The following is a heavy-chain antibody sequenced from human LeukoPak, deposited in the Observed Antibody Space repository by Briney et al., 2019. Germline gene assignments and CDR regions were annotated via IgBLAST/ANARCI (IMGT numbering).Heavy chain of an antibody. CDR2: VRYDGSNK. D-gene: IGHD2-2*01. CDR3: ARHGDPRLIVVLPAARFDP. CDR1: GFTFSGYG. Sequence: PGGSLRLSCAASGFTFSGYGMHWVRQAPGKGLEWISFVRYDGSNKYYADSVKGRFTISRDNSKNTLYLEMNNLRVEDTAVYYCARHGDPRLIVVLPAARFDPWGQGTLVTVSS. V-gene: IGHV3-30*02. J-gene: IGHJ5*02.